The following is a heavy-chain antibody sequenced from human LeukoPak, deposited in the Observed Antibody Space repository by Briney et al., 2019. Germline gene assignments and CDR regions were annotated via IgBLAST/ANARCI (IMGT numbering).Heavy chain of an antibody. V-gene: IGHV3-23*01. CDR2: ISGSGGST. CDR1: GFTFGTHA. D-gene: IGHD6-19*01. CDR3: AKGPLIEVAGTTWDY. J-gene: IGHJ4*02. Sequence: GGSLRLSCVASGFTFGTHAMSWVRQFPGKGLEWVSAISGSGGSTYYADSVRGRFTISRDNFKNTLHLQMDSLRADDTAVYFCAKGPLIEVAGTTWDYWGQGTLVTVSS.